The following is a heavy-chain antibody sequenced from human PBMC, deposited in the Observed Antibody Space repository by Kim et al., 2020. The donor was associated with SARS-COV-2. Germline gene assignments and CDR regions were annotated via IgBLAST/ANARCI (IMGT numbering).Heavy chain of an antibody. Sequence: GESLKISCKGSGYSFTNYWIGWVRQMPGKGLEWMGIIYPGDSDTRYSPSFQGQVTISADKSISTAYLQWSSLKASDTAMYYCARQLYSRYGGYYYYGMDVWGQGTTVTVSS. D-gene: IGHD5-12*01. V-gene: IGHV5-51*01. CDR3: ARQLYSRYGGYYYYGMDV. J-gene: IGHJ6*02. CDR1: GYSFTNYW. CDR2: IYPGDSDT.